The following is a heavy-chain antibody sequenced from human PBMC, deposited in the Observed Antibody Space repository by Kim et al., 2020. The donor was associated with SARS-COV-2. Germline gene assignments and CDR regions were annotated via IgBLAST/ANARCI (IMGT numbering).Heavy chain of an antibody. CDR2: ISGDGGTT. CDR1: GFTFDHYN. Sequence: GGSLRLSCAASGFTFDHYNMHWVRQGPTKGLEWVSLISGDGGTTYYADSVKGRFTTSRDNNKNSLYLQMSSLTPEDTGLYYCAKPGYGGHDAHGFLDLWGRGTLVTVSS. J-gene: IGHJ2*01. D-gene: IGHD5-12*01. V-gene: IGHV3-43*02. CDR3: AKPGYGGHDAHGFLDL.